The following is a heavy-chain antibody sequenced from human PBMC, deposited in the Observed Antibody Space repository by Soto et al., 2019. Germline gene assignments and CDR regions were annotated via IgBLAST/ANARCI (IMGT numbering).Heavy chain of an antibody. CDR2: IYYSGST. V-gene: IGHV4-59*08. D-gene: IGHD4-17*01. CDR3: ARSSGYGDYFDY. J-gene: IGHJ4*02. CDR1: GGSISSYY. Sequence: PSETLSLTCTVSGGSISSYYWSWIRQPPGKGLEWIGYIYYSGSTNYNPSLKSRVTISVDTSKNQFSLKLSSVNAADTAVYYCARSSGYGDYFDYWGQGTLVTVSS.